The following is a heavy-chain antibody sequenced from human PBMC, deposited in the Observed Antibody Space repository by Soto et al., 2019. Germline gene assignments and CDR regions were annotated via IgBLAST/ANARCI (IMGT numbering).Heavy chain of an antibody. J-gene: IGHJ3*02. D-gene: IGHD3-3*01. Sequence: QVQLVESGGGLVKPGGSLRLSCAASGFTFSDYYMSWIRQAPGKGLEWVSYISSSGSTIYYAASVKGRFTISRDNAKNSLYLQMNSLRAEDTAVYYCASSYYDFWSGYYNAFDIWGQGTMVTVSS. CDR1: GFTFSDYY. V-gene: IGHV3-11*01. CDR2: ISSSGSTI. CDR3: ASSYYDFWSGYYNAFDI.